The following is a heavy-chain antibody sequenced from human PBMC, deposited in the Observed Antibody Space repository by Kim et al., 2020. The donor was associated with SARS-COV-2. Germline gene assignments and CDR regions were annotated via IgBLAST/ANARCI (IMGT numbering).Heavy chain of an antibody. D-gene: IGHD2-15*01. J-gene: IGHJ5*02. V-gene: IGHV3-23*01. Sequence: DYAESVRGRFTISRDNSKNTLFLQMNSLGTEDTAVYYCAKGYSISRPNWFDPWGQGTLVTVSS. CDR3: AKGYSISRPNWFDP.